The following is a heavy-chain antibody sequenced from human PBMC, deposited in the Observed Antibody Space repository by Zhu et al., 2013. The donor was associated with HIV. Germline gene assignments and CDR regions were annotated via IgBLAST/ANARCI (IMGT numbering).Heavy chain of an antibody. D-gene: IGHD2-15*01. J-gene: IGHJ4*02. V-gene: IGHV1-18*01. CDR2: ISAYNGNI. CDR1: GYTFNSYG. Sequence: QVQLVQSGAEVKKPGASVKVSCKASGYTFNSYGISWVRQAPGKGLEWMGWISAYNGNINYAQKLQGRVTMTTDTSTSTAYMELRSLRSDDTALYYCARDNGVVVVAAYDYWAREPWSPSPQ. CDR3: ARDNGVVVVAAYDY.